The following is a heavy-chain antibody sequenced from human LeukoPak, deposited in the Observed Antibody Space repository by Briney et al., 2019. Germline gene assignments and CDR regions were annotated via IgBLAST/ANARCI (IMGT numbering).Heavy chain of an antibody. Sequence: GGSLRLSCAASGFTVSSNYMSWVRQAPGKGLEWVSVIYSGGSTYYADSVKGRFTISRDNSKNTLYLQMNSLRAEDTAVYYCARGAILRFLEWLLSSYFDYWGQGTLVTVSS. CDR2: IYSGGST. CDR3: ARGAILRFLEWLLSSYFDY. J-gene: IGHJ4*02. V-gene: IGHV3-53*05. CDR1: GFTVSSNY. D-gene: IGHD3-3*01.